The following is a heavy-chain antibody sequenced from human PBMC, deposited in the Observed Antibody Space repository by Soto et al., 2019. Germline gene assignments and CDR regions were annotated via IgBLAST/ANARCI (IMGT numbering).Heavy chain of an antibody. D-gene: IGHD3-10*01. CDR3: AGAGFLYGSVMYGYGIDV. CDR1: GFTFSSYA. Sequence: EVQLVESGGGLVQPGGSLTLSCAASGFTFSSYAMHWVRQAPGKGLEYFSSISTNGGSTSYANSVKGRFTISRDNSKNTLYHQMGSLRLEDIVVYYCAGAGFLYGSVMYGYGIDVWGQGTTVTVSS. CDR2: ISTNGGST. V-gene: IGHV3-64*01. J-gene: IGHJ6*02.